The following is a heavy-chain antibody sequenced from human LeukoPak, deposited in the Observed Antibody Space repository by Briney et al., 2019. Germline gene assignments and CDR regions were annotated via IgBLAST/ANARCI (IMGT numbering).Heavy chain of an antibody. Sequence: SETLSLTCTVSGGSISSSSYYWGWIRQPPGKGLEWIGSIYYSGSTYYNPSLKSRVTISVDTSKNQFSLKLSSVTAADTAVYYCARDGDAFDIWGQGTMVTVS. V-gene: IGHV4-39*07. CDR1: GGSISSSSYY. J-gene: IGHJ3*02. CDR3: ARDGDAFDI. CDR2: IYYSGST.